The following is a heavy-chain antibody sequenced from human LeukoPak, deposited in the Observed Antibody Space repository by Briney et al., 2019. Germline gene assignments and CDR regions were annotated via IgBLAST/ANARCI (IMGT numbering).Heavy chain of an antibody. CDR2: INWDGGST. V-gene: IGHV3-20*04. D-gene: IGHD3-22*01. Sequence: GGSLRLSCAASGFTFDDYGMSWVRQAPGKGLEWVSGINWDGGSTGYADSVKGRFTISRDNAKNSLYLQMNSLRAEDTALYYCAREFYYDSSGYYTYDYWGQGTLVTVSS. CDR1: GFTFDDYG. CDR3: AREFYYDSSGYYTYDY. J-gene: IGHJ4*02.